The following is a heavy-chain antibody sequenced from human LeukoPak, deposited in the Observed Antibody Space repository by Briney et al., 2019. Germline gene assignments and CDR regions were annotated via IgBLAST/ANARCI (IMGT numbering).Heavy chain of an antibody. CDR1: GGSISSYY. CDR3: AREAYSSGWYYFDY. D-gene: IGHD6-19*01. J-gene: IGHJ4*02. Sequence: SGTLSLTCTVSGGSISSYYWSWIRQPPGKGLEWIGYIYYSGSTNYNPSLKSRVTISVDTSKNQFSLKLSSVTAADTAVYYCAREAYSSGWYYFDYWGQGTLVTVSS. V-gene: IGHV4-59*01. CDR2: IYYSGST.